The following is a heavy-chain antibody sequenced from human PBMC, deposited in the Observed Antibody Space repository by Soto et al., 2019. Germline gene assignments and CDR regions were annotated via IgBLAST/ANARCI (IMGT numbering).Heavy chain of an antibody. CDR3: TKACYCSGFSCPVAFDI. D-gene: IGHD2-15*01. CDR2: ISGSGDNT. Sequence: EVQLVESGGGLVQPGGSLRLSCADSGFPFSNYAMSWVRQAPGKGLEWVSSISGSGDNTYYADSVKGRFTISRDNSKNTLYLQMNSLRAEDTAVYYCTKACYCSGFSCPVAFDIWGQGKMVTVSS. CDR1: GFPFSNYA. J-gene: IGHJ3*02. V-gene: IGHV3-23*04.